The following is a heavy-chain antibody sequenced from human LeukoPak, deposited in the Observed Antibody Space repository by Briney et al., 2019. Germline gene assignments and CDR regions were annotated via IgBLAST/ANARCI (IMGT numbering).Heavy chain of an antibody. V-gene: IGHV4-59*01. J-gene: IGHJ6*03. D-gene: IGHD4-11*01. CDR1: GASISSYY. CDR2: IYYSGST. Sequence: SETLSLTCTVSGASISSYYWSWIRQPAGQGLEWIGYIYYSGSTNYNPSLKSRVTISVDTSKNQFSLKLSSVTAADTAVYYCARETVPRLTVTPYYYYYMDVWGKGTTVTVSS. CDR3: ARETVPRLTVTPYYYYYMDV.